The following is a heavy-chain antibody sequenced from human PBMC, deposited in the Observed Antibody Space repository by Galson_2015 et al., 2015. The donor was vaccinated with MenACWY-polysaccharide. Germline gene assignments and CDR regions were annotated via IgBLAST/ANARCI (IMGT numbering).Heavy chain of an antibody. CDR3: AKVVSNSWSEY. Sequence: SLRLSCAASGFSFSDYTMNWVRQAPGKGLEWVSSISGGGNYIYCADSVKGRFTISRDNAENTLYLQLSSLRAEDTAVYFCAKVVSNSWSEYWGQGTLVTVSS. D-gene: IGHD6-13*01. CDR1: GFSFSDYT. J-gene: IGHJ4*02. V-gene: IGHV3-21*01. CDR2: ISGGGNYI.